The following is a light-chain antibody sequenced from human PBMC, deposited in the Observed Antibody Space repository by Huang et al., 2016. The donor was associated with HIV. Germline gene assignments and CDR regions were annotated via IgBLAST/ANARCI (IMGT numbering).Light chain of an antibody. J-gene: IGKJ2*01. V-gene: IGKV3-15*01. CDR2: AAS. CDR1: QTVRSN. Sequence: EIVMTQSPATLSVSPGERATLSCRASQTVRSNLAWYKQQPGQAPRLLIYAASTRATDIPARFSGSGSGTEFTLTISSLQSEDFAVYYCQHYRVWPPVYTFGQGTKLEIK. CDR3: QHYRVWPPVYT.